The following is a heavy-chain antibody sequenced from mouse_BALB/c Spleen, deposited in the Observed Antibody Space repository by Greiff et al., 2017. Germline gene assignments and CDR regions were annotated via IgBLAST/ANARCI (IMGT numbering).Heavy chain of an antibody. D-gene: IGHD2-14*01. CDR1: GYSFTDYE. J-gene: IGHJ4*01. CDR3: TRVDYRYSYAMDY. CDR2: IDPETGGT. V-gene: IGHV1-15*01. Sequence: QVQLKQSGAELVRPGPSVTLSCKASGYSFTDYEMHWVKQTPVHGLEWIGAIDPETGGTAYNQKFKGKATLTADKSSSTAYMELRSLTSEDSAVYYCTRVDYRYSYAMDYWGQGTSVTVSS.